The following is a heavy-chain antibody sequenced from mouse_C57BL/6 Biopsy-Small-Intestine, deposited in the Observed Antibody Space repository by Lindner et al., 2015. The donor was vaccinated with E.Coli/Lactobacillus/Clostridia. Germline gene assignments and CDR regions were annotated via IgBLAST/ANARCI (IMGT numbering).Heavy chain of an antibody. Sequence: VQLQESGPELAKPRASVKLSCKASGYTFTNYDINWVIQRPGQGLEWIGWIYPGDDSTKYNEKFKDRATLTVDTSSSTAYMELHSLTSEDSAVYFCATGGDYFDYWGQGTTLTVSS. J-gene: IGHJ2*01. V-gene: IGHV1-85*01. CDR3: ATGGDYFDY. CDR1: GYTFTNYD. CDR2: IYPGDDST.